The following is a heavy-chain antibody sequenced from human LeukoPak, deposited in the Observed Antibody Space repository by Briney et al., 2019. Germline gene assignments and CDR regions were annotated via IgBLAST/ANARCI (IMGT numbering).Heavy chain of an antibody. D-gene: IGHD4-17*01. V-gene: IGHV4-59*08. CDR2: MDYSGST. Sequence: SETLSLTCTVSSGSISSYYWSWIRQPPGKGLEWIAYMDYSGSTFYNPSLKSRVSTSVDTSKNQFSLKVRSVTAADTAVYYCARHGGDYTFDYWGQGTLVTVSS. CDR1: SGSISSYY. J-gene: IGHJ4*02. CDR3: ARHGGDYTFDY.